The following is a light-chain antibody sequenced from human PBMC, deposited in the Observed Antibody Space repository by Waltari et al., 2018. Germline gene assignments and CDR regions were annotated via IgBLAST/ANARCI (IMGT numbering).Light chain of an antibody. V-gene: IGLV2-14*01. CDR3: SSYTSSGVV. J-gene: IGLJ2*01. CDR1: GSDVGGYDY. Sequence: QSALTQPASVSGSPGQAIIISCTGTGSDVGGYDYVSWYQQYPGKAPRLIIYDVYNLPSGVSNRFSGSKSDNPASLTISWLQAEDESVYYCSSYTSSGVVFVGGTKLTVL. CDR2: DVY.